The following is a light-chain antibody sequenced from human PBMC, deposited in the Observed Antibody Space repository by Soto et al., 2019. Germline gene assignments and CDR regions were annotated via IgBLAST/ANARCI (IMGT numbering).Light chain of an antibody. Sequence: DIHMTQSPSSLSVSVGDRVTITCRASQSVGNFLAWFQQRPGKAPQLLIYLASNLETGVPLRFSGSGSGTEFTLTITSLQPEDFATYYCQQYHLYSCTFGQGTKVEVK. J-gene: IGKJ1*01. CDR1: QSVGNF. V-gene: IGKV1-5*03. CDR3: QQYHLYSCT. CDR2: LAS.